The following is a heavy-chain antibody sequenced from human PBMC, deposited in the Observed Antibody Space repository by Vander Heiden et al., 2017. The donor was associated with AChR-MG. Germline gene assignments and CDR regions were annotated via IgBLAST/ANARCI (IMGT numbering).Heavy chain of an antibody. V-gene: IGHV4-31*03. CDR3: TRDRVRGVTTYYFDY. J-gene: IGHJ4*02. CDR2: IYYSGST. Sequence: QVQLQESGPGLVKPSQTLSLTGTVSGGSIRSGGYYWSWIRQHPGKGLEWIGYIYYSGSTYYNPSLKSRVTISVDTSKNQFSLKLSSVTAADTAVYYCTRDRVRGVTTYYFDYWGQGTLVTVSS. D-gene: IGHD3-10*01. CDR1: GGSIRSGGYY.